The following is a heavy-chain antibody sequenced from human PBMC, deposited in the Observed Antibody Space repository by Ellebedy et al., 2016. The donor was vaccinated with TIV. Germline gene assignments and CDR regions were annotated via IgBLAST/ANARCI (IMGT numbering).Heavy chain of an antibody. Sequence: ASVKVSCKASGYTFTGSYMHWVRQAPGQGLEWMGWINPNSGGTNYAQKFQGRVTMTRDTSINTAYMELSRLRSDDTAVYYCAKDRRVVVAAYFDYWGQGTLVTVSS. V-gene: IGHV1-2*02. D-gene: IGHD2-15*01. J-gene: IGHJ4*02. CDR1: GYTFTGSY. CDR2: INPNSGGT. CDR3: AKDRRVVVAAYFDY.